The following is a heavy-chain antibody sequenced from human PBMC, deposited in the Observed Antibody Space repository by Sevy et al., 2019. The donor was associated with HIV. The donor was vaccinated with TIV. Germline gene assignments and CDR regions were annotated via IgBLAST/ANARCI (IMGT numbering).Heavy chain of an antibody. V-gene: IGHV3-53*01. CDR1: GFTVSSNY. J-gene: IGHJ4*02. CDR2: IYSGGST. CDR3: ARFDSSSWAFDY. Sequence: GGSLRLSCAASGFTVSSNYMSWVRQAPGKGLEWVSVIYSGGSTYYADSMKGRFTISRDNSKNTLYLQMNSLRAEDTAVYYCARFDSSSWAFDYWGQGTLVTVSS. D-gene: IGHD6-13*01.